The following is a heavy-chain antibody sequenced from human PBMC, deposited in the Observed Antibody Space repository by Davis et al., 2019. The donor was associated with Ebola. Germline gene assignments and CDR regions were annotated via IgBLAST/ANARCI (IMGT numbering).Heavy chain of an antibody. CDR2: INHSGST. J-gene: IGHJ6*02. V-gene: IGHV4-34*01. CDR1: GGSFSGYY. CDR3: ARSGITGTTETYYYYGMDV. Sequence: PSETLSLTCAVYGGSFSGYYWSWIRQPPGKGLEWIGEINHSGSTNYNPSLKSRVTISVDTSKNQFSLKLSSVTAADTAVYYCARSGITGTTETYYYYGMDVWGQGTTVTVSS. D-gene: IGHD1-20*01.